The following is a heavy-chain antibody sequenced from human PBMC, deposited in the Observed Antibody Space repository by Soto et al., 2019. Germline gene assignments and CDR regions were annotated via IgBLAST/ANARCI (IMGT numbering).Heavy chain of an antibody. D-gene: IGHD4-17*01. J-gene: IGHJ4*02. CDR3: TRDRTTVTLFDF. CDR2: IKTDGTTT. Sequence: EVQLVESGGGLVQPGGSLRLYCAVSGFTFSNHWMHWVRQAPGKGLVWVSRIKTDGTTTGYADSVKGRFTISRDNAKNTLYLQMNSLRAEDTAVYYCTRDRTTVTLFDFWGQGTLVTVSS. CDR1: GFTFSNHW. V-gene: IGHV3-74*01.